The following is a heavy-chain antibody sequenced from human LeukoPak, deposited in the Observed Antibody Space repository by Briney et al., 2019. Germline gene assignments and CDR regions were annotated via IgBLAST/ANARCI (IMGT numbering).Heavy chain of an antibody. V-gene: IGHV3-15*01. CDR1: GFTFSNAW. CDR3: TTDLPYDSSGYQP. D-gene: IGHD3-22*01. J-gene: IGHJ5*02. CDR2: IKSKTDGGTT. Sequence: PGGSLRLSCAASGFTFSNAWMSWVRQAPGKGLEWVGRIKSKTDGGTTDYAAPVKGRFTISRDDSKNTLYLQMNSLKTEDTAVYYCTTDLPYDSSGYQPWGQGTLVTVSS.